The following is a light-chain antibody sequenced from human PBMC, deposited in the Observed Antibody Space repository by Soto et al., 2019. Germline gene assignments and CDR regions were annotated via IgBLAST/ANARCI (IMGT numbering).Light chain of an antibody. J-gene: IGKJ2*02. CDR3: QQYSSWRST. Sequence: DIQMTQSPSTLSASVTDRVTVTCRASQNVSVYVAWYQQKPGKAPKVLIHDASILESGVPSRFSGSGSGTEVPLPVSSLQPDDFATYYCQQYSSWRSTFGQGTKLDMK. CDR1: QNVSVY. CDR2: DAS. V-gene: IGKV1-5*01.